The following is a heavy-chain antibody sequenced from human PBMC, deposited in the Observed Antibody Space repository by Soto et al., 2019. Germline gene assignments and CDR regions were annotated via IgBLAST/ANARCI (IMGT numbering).Heavy chain of an antibody. CDR2: IIPIFGTA. CDR1: GGAFSSYA. V-gene: IGHV1-69*13. Sequence: SVKVSCKASGGAFSSYAISWVRQAPGQGLEWMGGIIPIFGTANYAQKFQGRVTITADESTSTAYMELSSLRSEDTAVYYCAGVSGGSTAPRNYYYYYYGMDVWGQGTTVTVS. CDR3: AGVSGGSTAPRNYYYYYYGMDV. J-gene: IGHJ6*02. D-gene: IGHD1-7*01.